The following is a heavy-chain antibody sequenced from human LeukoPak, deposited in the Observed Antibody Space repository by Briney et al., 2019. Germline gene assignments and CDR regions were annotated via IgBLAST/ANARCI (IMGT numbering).Heavy chain of an antibody. CDR2: ISGSGGST. CDR3: AKGTCCGGDCYSGFDY. V-gene: IGHV3-23*01. CDR1: GFTFSSYA. J-gene: IGHJ4*02. Sequence: PGGSLRLSCAASGFTFSSYAMSWVRQAPGKGLEWVSAISGSGGSTYYADSVKGRFTISRDNSKNTLYLQMNSLRAEDTAVYYCAKGTCCGGDCYSGFDYWGQGTLVTVSS. D-gene: IGHD2-21*02.